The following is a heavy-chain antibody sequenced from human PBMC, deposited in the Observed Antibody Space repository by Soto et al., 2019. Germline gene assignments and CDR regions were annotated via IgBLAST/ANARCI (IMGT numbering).Heavy chain of an antibody. Sequence: QVQLQESGPGLVEPSQTLSLTCTVSGDSISNGYYTWSWIRQPPGKDLEWIGHIYNSVNTYSNPSLKGRVTLSADTSKNQFSLKLSSVTAADTAVYYCARGPSGDKVDYWGQGTLVTVSS. CDR3: ARGPSGDKVDY. D-gene: IGHD3-10*01. J-gene: IGHJ4*02. V-gene: IGHV4-30-4*01. CDR2: IYNSVNT. CDR1: GDSISNGYYT.